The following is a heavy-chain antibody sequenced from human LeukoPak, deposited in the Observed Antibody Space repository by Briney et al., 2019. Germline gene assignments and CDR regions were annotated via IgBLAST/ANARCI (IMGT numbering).Heavy chain of an antibody. CDR1: GGTFSSYA. D-gene: IGHD3-10*01. J-gene: IGHJ5*02. CDR2: IIPIFGTA. V-gene: IGHV1-69*06. Sequence: ASVKVSCKASGGTFSSYAISWVRQAPGQGLEWMGGIIPIFGTANYAQKFQGRVTITADKSTSTAYMELSSLRAEDTAVYYCARDRGRRMVPNWFDPWGQGTLVTVSS. CDR3: ARDRGRRMVPNWFDP.